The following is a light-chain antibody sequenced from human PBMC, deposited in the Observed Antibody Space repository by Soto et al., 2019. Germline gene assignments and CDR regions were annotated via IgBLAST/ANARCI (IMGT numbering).Light chain of an antibody. CDR3: QQGHSFPLT. CDR1: QAIGDS. V-gene: IGKV1-12*01. J-gene: IGKJ4*01. CDR2: SAS. Sequence: DIQMTQSPTFLSASVGDRVTITCRASQAIGDSLAWYQQKPGKDPDLLIYSASTVLPGVPSRFSGSGSGTEFTLTISGLQSEDFDPYFCQQGHSFPLTFGGGTKV.